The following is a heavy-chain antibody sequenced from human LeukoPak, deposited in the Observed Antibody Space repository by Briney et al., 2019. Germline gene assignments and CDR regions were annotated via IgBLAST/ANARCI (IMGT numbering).Heavy chain of an antibody. Sequence: PSETLSLTCAVYGGSFSGYYWSWIRQPPGKGLEWIGEINHSGSTNYNPSLKSRVTISVDTSKNQFSLKLSSVTAAGTAVYYCARSSSWPSDWGQGTLVTVSS. D-gene: IGHD6-13*01. J-gene: IGHJ4*02. CDR3: ARSSSWPSD. CDR2: INHSGST. CDR1: GGSFSGYY. V-gene: IGHV4-34*01.